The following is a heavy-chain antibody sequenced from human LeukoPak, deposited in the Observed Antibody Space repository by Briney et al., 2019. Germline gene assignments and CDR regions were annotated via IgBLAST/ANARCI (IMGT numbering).Heavy chain of an antibody. V-gene: IGHV4-39*01. CDR3: ARSLGANTWVGNWFDP. CDR1: GGSISSPNHD. Sequence: PSETLSLTCSVSGGSISSPNHDWAWIRQPPGQGLEWIGSIYYSGTTYYNLPLKSRVTLSVDTSQNQFSLKLSSVTAADTAIYFSARSLGANTWVGNWFDPWGQGTLVTVSP. D-gene: IGHD3-10*01. CDR2: IYYSGTT. J-gene: IGHJ5*02.